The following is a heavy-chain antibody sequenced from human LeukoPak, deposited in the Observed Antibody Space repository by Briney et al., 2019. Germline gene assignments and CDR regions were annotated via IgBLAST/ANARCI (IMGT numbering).Heavy chain of an antibody. J-gene: IGHJ4*02. Sequence: GGSLRLSCAASGFTVSSNYMSWVRQVPGKGLEWVSFIRYDRSSYYGDSVKGRFTISRDNSKNMLYLQMNSLTAEDTAVYYCAKDKDYYDSSGFHHTGALDYWGQGTLVTVSS. CDR3: AKDKDYYDSSGFHHTGALDY. CDR1: GFTVSSNY. D-gene: IGHD3-22*01. V-gene: IGHV3-53*05. CDR2: IRYDRSS.